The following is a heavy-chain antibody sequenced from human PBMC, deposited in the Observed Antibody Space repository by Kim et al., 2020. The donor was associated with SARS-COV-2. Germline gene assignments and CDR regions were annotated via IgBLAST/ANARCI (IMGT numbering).Heavy chain of an antibody. J-gene: IGHJ6*02. CDR3: ARHEGVWFGELFTRKYYYYGMDV. CDR1: GYSFTSYW. V-gene: IGHV5-10-1*01. Sequence: GESLKISCKGSGYSFTSYWISWVRQMPGKGLEWMGRIDPSDSYTNYSPSFQGHVTISADKSISTAYLQWSSLKASDTAMYYCARHEGVWFGELFTRKYYYYGMDVWGQGTTVTVSS. D-gene: IGHD3-10*01. CDR2: IDPSDSYT.